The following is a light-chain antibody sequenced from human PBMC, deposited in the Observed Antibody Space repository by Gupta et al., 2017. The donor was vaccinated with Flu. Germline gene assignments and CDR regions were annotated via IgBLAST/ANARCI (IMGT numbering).Light chain of an antibody. CDR1: SSKIGNNY. CDR2: KNN. CDR3: SAWDDSLSSRV. V-gene: IGLV1-47*01. J-gene: IGLJ3*02. Sequence: RVTISCSGSSSKIGNNYILWYQQRPGPAPNLLIYKNNQRPSGVPDRFSGSKSGASASLAISGLRSEDEADYYCSAWDDSLSSRVFGGGTKLTVL.